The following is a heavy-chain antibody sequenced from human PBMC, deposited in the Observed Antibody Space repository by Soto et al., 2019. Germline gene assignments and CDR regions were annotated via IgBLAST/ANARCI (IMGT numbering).Heavy chain of an antibody. J-gene: IGHJ5*02. CDR3: ASVMVAADAVNWFDP. D-gene: IGHD6-13*01. CDR2: ISAYNGNT. Sequence: QVQLVQSGAEVKKPGASVKVSCKASGYTFTSYGISWVRQAPGQGLEWMGWISAYNGNTNYAQKFQGRVTMTTDTSTSTAYMELRSLRSDDTAVYYCASVMVAADAVNWFDPWGHGTLVTVSS. V-gene: IGHV1-18*01. CDR1: GYTFTSYG.